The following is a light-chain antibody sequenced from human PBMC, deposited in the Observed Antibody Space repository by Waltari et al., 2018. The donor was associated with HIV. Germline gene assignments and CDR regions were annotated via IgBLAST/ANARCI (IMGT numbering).Light chain of an antibody. CDR3: YSTDSSDWV. CDR2: EDS. V-gene: IGLV3-10*01. CDR1: ALPKKY. J-gene: IGLJ3*02. Sequence: SYELTQPPSVSVSPGQTARITCSGDALPKKYHYWYQQKSGQAPVLVIYEDSKRPSGIPERFSGSSSGTMATLTISGAQVEDEADYYCYSTDSSDWVFGGGTKLTVL.